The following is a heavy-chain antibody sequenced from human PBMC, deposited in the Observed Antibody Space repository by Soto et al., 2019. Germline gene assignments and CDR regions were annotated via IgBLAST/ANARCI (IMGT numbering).Heavy chain of an antibody. Sequence: GASVKVSCKASGYTFTSYDINWVRQATGQGLEWMGWMNPNSGNTGYAQKFQGRVTMTRNTSISTAYMELSSLRSEDTAVYYCARIDGCSGGSCYDYYYYMDVWAKGTTVTVSS. V-gene: IGHV1-8*01. CDR1: GYTFTSYD. D-gene: IGHD2-15*01. CDR2: MNPNSGNT. CDR3: ARIDGCSGGSCYDYYYYMDV. J-gene: IGHJ6*03.